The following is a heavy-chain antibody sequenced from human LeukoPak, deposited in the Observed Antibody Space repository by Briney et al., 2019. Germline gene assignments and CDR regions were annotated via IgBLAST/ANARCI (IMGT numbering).Heavy chain of an antibody. D-gene: IGHD6-13*01. CDR3: AKDWVEYSILVENFQH. Sequence: GGSLRLSCAASGFTFSSYAMTWVRQAPGKGLEWVSGISGSGGSTYYADPVKGRFTISRDNSKNTLYLQMDSLRAEDTAVYYCAKDWVEYSILVENFQHWGQGTLVTVSS. V-gene: IGHV3-23*01. CDR2: ISGSGGST. CDR1: GFTFSSYA. J-gene: IGHJ1*01.